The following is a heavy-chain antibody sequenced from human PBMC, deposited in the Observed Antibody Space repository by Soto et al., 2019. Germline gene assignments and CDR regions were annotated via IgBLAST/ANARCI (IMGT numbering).Heavy chain of an antibody. Sequence: PGEYLKVSWIGSGYRTTNSWIHWVRQMPGKEKEWMGRIGRSGSYTKYSPSFQGHVTISRDKSISTAYLQWSGLKSSDTAMYFCARQRGSRSEFSSWGQGSLVVGSS. CDR3: ARQRGSRSEFSS. CDR1: GYRTTNSW. CDR2: IGRSGSYT. D-gene: IGHD1-1*01. V-gene: IGHV5-10-1*01. J-gene: IGHJ1*01.